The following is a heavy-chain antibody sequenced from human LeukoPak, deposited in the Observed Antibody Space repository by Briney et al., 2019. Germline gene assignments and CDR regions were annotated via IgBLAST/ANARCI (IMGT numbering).Heavy chain of an antibody. J-gene: IGHJ3*02. CDR3: ARDFSPMRANSTGGNVWFDAFDI. V-gene: IGHV3-7*01. CDR2: IKQDGSKE. Sequence: PGGSLRLSCAASGFTFSNQWMAWVRQAPGKGLEWVANIKQDGSKEHYVDSVKGRFTISRDSAKNSVYLQMNSLRAEDTAEYYCARDFSPMRANSTGGNVWFDAFDIWGQGTMVTVSS. D-gene: IGHD2/OR15-2a*01. CDR1: GFTFSNQW.